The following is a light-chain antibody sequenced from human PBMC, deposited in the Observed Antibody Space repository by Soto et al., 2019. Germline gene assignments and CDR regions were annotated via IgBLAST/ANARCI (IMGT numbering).Light chain of an antibody. CDR3: SSYTSSSTLYV. CDR1: SSDVGGYNY. J-gene: IGLJ1*01. V-gene: IGLV2-14*01. CDR2: DVS. Sequence: HSELNHAAYGSRSPGHSIPITSTGTSSDVGGYNYVSWYQQHPGKAPKLMIYDVSNRPSGVSNRFSGSKSGNTASLTISGLQAEDEADYYCSSYTSSSTLYVFGTGTKVTVL.